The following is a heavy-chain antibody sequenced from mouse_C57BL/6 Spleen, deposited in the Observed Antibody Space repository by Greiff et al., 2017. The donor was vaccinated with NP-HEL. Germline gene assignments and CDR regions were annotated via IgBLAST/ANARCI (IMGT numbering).Heavy chain of an antibody. Sequence: EVQLQQSGTVLARPGASVKMSCKTSGYTFTSYWMHWVKQRPGQGLEWIGAIYPGNSDTSYNQKFKGKAKLTAVTSDRTAYRELSSLTNEDSAVYYCTSSGTVVEDYWGQGTTLTVSS. CDR3: TSSGTVVEDY. J-gene: IGHJ2*01. D-gene: IGHD1-1*01. V-gene: IGHV1-5*01. CDR2: IYPGNSDT. CDR1: GYTFTSYW.